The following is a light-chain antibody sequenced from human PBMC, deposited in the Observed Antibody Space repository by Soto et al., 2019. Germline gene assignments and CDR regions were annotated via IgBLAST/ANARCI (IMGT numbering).Light chain of an antibody. CDR2: EVS. CDR3: QSYDSSLGYV. CDR1: SSDVGGYDY. Sequence: QSALTQPASVSGSPGQSITISCTGTSSDVGGYDYVSWYQLHPGKAPKLMVFEVSNRPSGVPDRFSGSKSGTSASLAITGLQAEDEADYYCQSYDSSLGYVFGTGTKLTVL. J-gene: IGLJ1*01. V-gene: IGLV2-14*01.